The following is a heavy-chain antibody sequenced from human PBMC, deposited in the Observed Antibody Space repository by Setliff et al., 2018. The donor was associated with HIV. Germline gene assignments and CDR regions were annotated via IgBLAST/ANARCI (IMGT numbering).Heavy chain of an antibody. J-gene: IGHJ5*02. V-gene: IGHV1-69-2*01. CDR2: VDPEDGET. CDR3: ATDRVLPSAIRGGWLDP. Sequence: GASVKVSCKASGYTFTDYYMHWVQQAPGKGLEWVGRVDPEDGETIYAEKFQGRLTITADTSTDTTYMELSSLRADDTAIYYCATDRVLPSAIRGGWLDPWGQGTLVTVSS. CDR1: GYTFTDYY. D-gene: IGHD2-2*02.